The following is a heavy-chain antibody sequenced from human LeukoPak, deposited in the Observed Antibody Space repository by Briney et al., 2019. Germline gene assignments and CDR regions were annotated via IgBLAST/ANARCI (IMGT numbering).Heavy chain of an antibody. V-gene: IGHV3-23*01. Sequence: QPGGSLRLSCAASGFTFSSYAMSWVRQAPGKGLEWVSAISGSGGSTYYADSVKGRFTISRDNSKNTLYLQMNSLRAEDTAVYYCAKDRRYYDSSGYYPSPFDYWGQGTLVTVSS. CDR2: ISGSGGST. CDR1: GFTFSSYA. D-gene: IGHD3-22*01. J-gene: IGHJ4*02. CDR3: AKDRRYYDSSGYYPSPFDY.